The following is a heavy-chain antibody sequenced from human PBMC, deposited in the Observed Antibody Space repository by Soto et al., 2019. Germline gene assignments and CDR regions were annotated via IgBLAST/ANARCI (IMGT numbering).Heavy chain of an antibody. Sequence: SETLSLTCTVSGGSISSYYWSWIRQPPGKGLEWIGYVYYSGSTNYNPSLKNRVTISVDTSKNQFSLKLSSVSAADTAVYYCARGRDTAMVPYYFDYWGQGTLVTVSS. CDR2: VYYSGST. V-gene: IGHV4-59*01. CDR3: ARGRDTAMVPYYFDY. CDR1: GGSISSYY. D-gene: IGHD5-18*01. J-gene: IGHJ4*02.